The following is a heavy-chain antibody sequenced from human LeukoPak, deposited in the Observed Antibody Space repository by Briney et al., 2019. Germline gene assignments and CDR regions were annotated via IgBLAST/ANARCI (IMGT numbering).Heavy chain of an antibody. V-gene: IGHV4-34*01. Sequence: PSETLSLTCAVYGGSFSGYYWSWIRQPPGKGLEWIGEINHSGSTNYNPSLKSRVTISVDTSKNQFSLKLSSVTAADTAVYYCARGHYSNYLGGYYYYYMDVWGKGTTVTVSS. CDR1: GGSFSGYY. CDR3: ARGHYSNYLGGYYYYYMDV. D-gene: IGHD4-11*01. J-gene: IGHJ6*03. CDR2: INHSGST.